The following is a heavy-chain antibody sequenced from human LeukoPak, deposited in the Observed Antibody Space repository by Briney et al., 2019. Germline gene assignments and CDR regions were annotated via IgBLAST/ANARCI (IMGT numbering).Heavy chain of an antibody. J-gene: IGHJ4*02. CDR1: GVSISSRSYY. Sequence: SETLSLTCTVSGVSISSRSYYWGWIRQPPGKGLEWIGSMYYSGSTYYNPSLKSRVTISVDTSKNQISLKLSSVTAADTAVYYCAREEAGFFGPFLPDYWGQGTLVTVSS. CDR2: MYYSGST. V-gene: IGHV4-39*07. D-gene: IGHD6-19*01. CDR3: AREEAGFFGPFLPDY.